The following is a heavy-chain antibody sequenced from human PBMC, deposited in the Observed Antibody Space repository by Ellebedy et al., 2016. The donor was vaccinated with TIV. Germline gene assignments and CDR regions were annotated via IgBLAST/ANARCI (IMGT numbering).Heavy chain of an antibody. D-gene: IGHD4-17*01. V-gene: IGHV1-69*06. CDR1: GGTFSSYA. CDR2: IIPIFGTA. Sequence: SVKVSXXASGGTFSSYAISWVRQAPGQGLEWMGGIIPIFGTANYAQKFQGRATITADKSTSTAYMELSSLRSEDTAVYYCARDGMGYGDSFDYWGQGTLVTVSS. CDR3: ARDGMGYGDSFDY. J-gene: IGHJ4*02.